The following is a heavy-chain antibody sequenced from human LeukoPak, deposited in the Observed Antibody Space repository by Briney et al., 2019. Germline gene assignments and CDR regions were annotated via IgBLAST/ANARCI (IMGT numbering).Heavy chain of an antibody. V-gene: IGHV3-21*01. CDR3: ARFTYQLLDISWFDP. CDR2: ISSSSSYI. D-gene: IGHD2-2*01. Sequence: PGGSLRLSCAASGFTVSSNYMSWVRQAPGKGLEWVSSISSSSSYIYYADSVKGRFTISRDNAKNSLYLQMNSLRAEDTAVYYCARFTYQLLDISWFDPWGQGTLVTVSS. CDR1: GFTVSSNY. J-gene: IGHJ5*02.